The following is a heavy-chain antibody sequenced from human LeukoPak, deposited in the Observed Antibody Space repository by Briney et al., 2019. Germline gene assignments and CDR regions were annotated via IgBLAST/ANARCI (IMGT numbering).Heavy chain of an antibody. J-gene: IGHJ4*02. V-gene: IGHV3-23*01. Sequence: GGSLRLSCAASGFTFSSYAMSWVRQAPGKGLEWVSAITGSGGSTYYADSVKGRFTISRDNSKNTLYLQMNSLRAEDTAVYYCARVPSRYYFDYWGQGTLVTVSS. CDR1: GFTFSSYA. CDR2: ITGSGGST. CDR3: ARVPSRYYFDY.